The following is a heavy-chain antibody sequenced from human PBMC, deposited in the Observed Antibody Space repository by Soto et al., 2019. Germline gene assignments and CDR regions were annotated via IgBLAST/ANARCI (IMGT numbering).Heavy chain of an antibody. CDR1: GGSISSYY. D-gene: IGHD6-13*01. V-gene: IGHV4-59*08. CDR3: ASTGYSSSGGGWGGWDYGMDV. CDR2: IYYSGST. J-gene: IGHJ6*02. Sequence: PSETLSLTCTVSGGSISSYYWSWIRQPPGKGLEWIGYIYYSGSTNYNPSLKSRVTISVDTSKNQFSLKLSSVTAADRAVDYCASTGYSSSGGGWGGWDYGMDVWGQGTTVTVSS.